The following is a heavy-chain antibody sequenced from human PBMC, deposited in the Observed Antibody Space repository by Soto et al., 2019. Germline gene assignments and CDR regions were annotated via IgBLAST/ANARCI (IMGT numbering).Heavy chain of an antibody. D-gene: IGHD2-2*01. CDR2: FDPEDGET. Sequence: ASVKVSCKVSGYTLTELSMHWVRQAPGKGLEWMGGFDPEDGETIYAQKFQGRVTMTEDTSTDTAYMELSSLRSEDTAVYYCATLTHRNAPIPYYYSGIDVWGQGTKVTVYS. CDR1: GYTLTELS. V-gene: IGHV1-24*01. CDR3: ATLTHRNAPIPYYYSGIDV. J-gene: IGHJ6*02.